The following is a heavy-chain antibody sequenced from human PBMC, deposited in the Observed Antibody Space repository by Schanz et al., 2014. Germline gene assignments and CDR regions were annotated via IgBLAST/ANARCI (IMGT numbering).Heavy chain of an antibody. CDR2: ISAYNGHT. CDR1: GYTFTSYS. CDR3: ARGGGPEDVFDI. J-gene: IGHJ3*02. Sequence: QVQLVQSGAEVKKPGASVKVSCKASGYTFTSYSIHWVRQAPGQGLEWMGWISAYNGHTDYAQKRQGRVTLTTDTSTSTAYMELRNLRSDDTAVYYCARGGGPEDVFDIWGQGTILTVSS. V-gene: IGHV1-18*01. D-gene: IGHD5-12*01.